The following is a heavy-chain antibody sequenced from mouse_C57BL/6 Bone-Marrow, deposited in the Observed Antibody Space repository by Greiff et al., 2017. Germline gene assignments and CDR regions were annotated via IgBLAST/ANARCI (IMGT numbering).Heavy chain of an antibody. Sequence: VQLKQSGAELVRPGASVKLSCTASGFNIKDDYMHWVKQRPEQGLEWIGWIDPENGDTEYASKFQGKATITADTSSNTAYLQLSSLTSEDTAVYYCTTYLRQLGLPQFAYWGQGTLVTVSA. CDR2: IDPENGDT. V-gene: IGHV14-4*01. CDR3: TTYLRQLGLPQFAY. CDR1: GFNIKDDY. J-gene: IGHJ3*01. D-gene: IGHD3-2*01.